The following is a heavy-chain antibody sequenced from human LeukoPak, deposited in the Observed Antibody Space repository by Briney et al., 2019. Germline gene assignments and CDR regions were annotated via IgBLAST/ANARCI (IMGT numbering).Heavy chain of an antibody. CDR3: ARDLYNYDSGSPY. Sequence: GGSLRLSYAGSGFTFSTYWMHWVRQAPGKGLVWVSRIGSDGRSTTYADSVKGRFTISRDNTKNTLYLQMNNLRAEDTAIYYCARDLYNYDSGSPYWGQGTLVTVSS. V-gene: IGHV3-74*01. CDR2: IGSDGRST. CDR1: GFTFSTYW. D-gene: IGHD3-10*01. J-gene: IGHJ4*02.